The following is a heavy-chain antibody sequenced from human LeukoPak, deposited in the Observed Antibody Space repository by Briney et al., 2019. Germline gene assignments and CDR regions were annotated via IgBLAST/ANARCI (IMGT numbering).Heavy chain of an antibody. CDR3: AREGMPFLTGYYLYWFDP. CDR2: IYHSGST. Sequence: SETLSLTCTVSGYSISSGYYWGWIRQPPGKGLEWIGSIYHSGSTYYNPSLKSRVTISVDTSKNQFSLKLSSVTAADTAVYYCAREGMPFLTGYYLYWFDPWGQGTLVTVSS. D-gene: IGHD3-9*01. J-gene: IGHJ5*02. V-gene: IGHV4-38-2*02. CDR1: GYSISSGYY.